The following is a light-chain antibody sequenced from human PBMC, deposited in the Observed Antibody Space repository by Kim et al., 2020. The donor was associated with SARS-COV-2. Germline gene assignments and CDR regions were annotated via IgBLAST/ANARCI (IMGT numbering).Light chain of an antibody. CDR1: QSVSSY. CDR2: DAS. V-gene: IGKV3-11*01. J-gene: IGKJ4*01. CDR3: QQRSNWPRVT. Sequence: EIVLTQSPAILSLSPGERATLSCRASQSVSSYLAWYQHKAGQAPRLLIYDASNRASGIPARFSGSGSGTDFTLTISSLEPEDFAVYYCQQRSNWPRVTFGGGTKVDIK.